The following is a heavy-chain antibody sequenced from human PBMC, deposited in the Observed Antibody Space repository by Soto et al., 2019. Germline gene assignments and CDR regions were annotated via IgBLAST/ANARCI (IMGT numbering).Heavy chain of an antibody. D-gene: IGHD6-19*01. CDR1: GGTFSSYT. CDR3: ARGAGADAFDI. CDR2: IIPILGIA. V-gene: IGHV1-69*02. J-gene: IGHJ3*02. Sequence: ASVKVSCKASGGTFSSYTISWVRQPPGQGLEWMGRIIPILGIANYAQKFQGRVTITADKSTSTAYMELSSLISVDTAVYYCARGAGADAFDIWGQGTMVTVSS.